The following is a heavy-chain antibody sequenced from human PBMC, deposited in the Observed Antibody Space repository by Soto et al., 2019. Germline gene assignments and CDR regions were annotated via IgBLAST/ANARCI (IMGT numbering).Heavy chain of an antibody. CDR3: AGQTFTIAAASFGRSNWFDP. J-gene: IGHJ5*02. D-gene: IGHD6-25*01. CDR1: GGSISSPSHY. V-gene: IGHV4-39*01. CDR2: IFYTGRT. Sequence: SETLSLTCTISGGSISSPSHYWGWVRQPPGKGLEWIGSIFYTGRTYYTPSLKSRVSISVDTSKNQFSLNLSSVTAADTAVYFCAGQTFTIAAASFGRSNWFDPWGPGTLVTVSS.